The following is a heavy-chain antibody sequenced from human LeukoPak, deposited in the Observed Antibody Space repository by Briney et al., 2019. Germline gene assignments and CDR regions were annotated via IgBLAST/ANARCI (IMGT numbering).Heavy chain of an antibody. V-gene: IGHV3-7*01. CDR1: GFTFSSYG. J-gene: IGHJ4*02. D-gene: IGHD3-16*02. CDR3: ARRSRGIGRDFEY. CDR2: IKQDGSEK. Sequence: GGSLRLSCAASGFTFSSYGMSWVRQAPGKGLEWVPNIKQDGSEKYYVDSVKGQFTISRDNAKNSLYLQMHSLRAEDTCVYYCARRSRGIGRDFEYWGQGTLVTVSS.